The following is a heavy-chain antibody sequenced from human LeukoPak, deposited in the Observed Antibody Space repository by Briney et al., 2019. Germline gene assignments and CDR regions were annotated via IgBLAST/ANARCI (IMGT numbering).Heavy chain of an antibody. Sequence: AGSLRLSCAASGFTFKNNWMHWVRQAPGKGLMWVSRINNDGASTTYADSVRGRFTISRDNAKSTLYLQMSSLKAEDTAVYYCARIIGYSNQFDYWGQGTLVTVSS. CDR1: GFTFKNNW. D-gene: IGHD5-18*01. J-gene: IGHJ4*02. CDR3: ARIIGYSNQFDY. V-gene: IGHV3-74*01. CDR2: INNDGAST.